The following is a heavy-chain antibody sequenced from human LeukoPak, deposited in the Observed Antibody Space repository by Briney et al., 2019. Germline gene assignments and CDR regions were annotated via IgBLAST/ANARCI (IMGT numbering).Heavy chain of an antibody. J-gene: IGHJ6*03. V-gene: IGHV1-2*06. CDR1: GYTFTGYY. Sequence: ASVKVSCKASGYTFTGYYMHLVRQAPGQGLEWMGRINPNSGGTNYAQKFQGRVTMTRDTSISTAYMDLNRLRSDDTAVYYCARPSNYYYMDVWGKGTTVTVSS. CDR2: INPNSGGT. CDR3: ARPSNYYYMDV.